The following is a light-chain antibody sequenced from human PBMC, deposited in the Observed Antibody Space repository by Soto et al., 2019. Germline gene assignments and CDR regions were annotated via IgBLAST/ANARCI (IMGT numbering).Light chain of an antibody. Sequence: QSVLTQPASVSGSLGQSITISCTGTSSDVGAYNYVSWYQQHPDKAPKLLIYSNDQRPSGVPDRFSASKSGTAASLAISGLQSEVEADYYCAAWDDSLNGWVFGGGTKLTVL. CDR1: SSDVGAYNY. V-gene: IGLV1-44*01. CDR2: SND. J-gene: IGLJ3*02. CDR3: AAWDDSLNGWV.